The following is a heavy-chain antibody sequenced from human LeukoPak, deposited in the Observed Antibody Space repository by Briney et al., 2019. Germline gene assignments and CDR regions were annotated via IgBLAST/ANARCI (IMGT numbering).Heavy chain of an antibody. CDR2: IKSKTAGGTT. D-gene: IGHD2-2*01. V-gene: IGHV3-15*01. CDR1: GFTFCNAW. CDR3: TTDRYCSSTSCVNFDY. Sequence: GGSLRLSCPASGFTFCNAWMSWVRQAPGKGLEWVGRIKSKTAGGTTDYAAPVKGRFTISRDDSKNTLYLQMNSLKTEDTAVYYCTTDRYCSSTSCVNFDYWGQGTLVTVSS. J-gene: IGHJ4*02.